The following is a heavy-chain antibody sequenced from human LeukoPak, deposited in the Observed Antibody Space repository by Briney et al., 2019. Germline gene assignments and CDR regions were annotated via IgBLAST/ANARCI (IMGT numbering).Heavy chain of an antibody. J-gene: IGHJ4*02. V-gene: IGHV3-30*02. D-gene: IGHD3-22*01. CDR3: AKDVPYYYDSSGYYYDLWDY. CDR2: IRYDGSNK. CDR1: GFTFSSYG. Sequence: GGSLRLSCAASGFTFSSYGMHWVRQAPGKGLEWVAFIRYDGSNKYYADSVKGRFTISRDNSKNTLYLQMNSLRAEDTAVYYCAKDVPYYYDSSGYYYDLWDYWGQGTLVTVSS.